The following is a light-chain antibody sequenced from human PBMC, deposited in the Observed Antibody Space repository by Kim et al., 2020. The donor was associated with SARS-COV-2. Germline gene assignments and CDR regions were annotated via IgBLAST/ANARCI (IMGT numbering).Light chain of an antibody. CDR3: SSYAGSNKRV. CDR1: SSDVRGYNY. V-gene: IGLV2-8*01. CDR2: EVS. Sequence: GQSVTLSCTGTSSDVRGYNYVSWYQQHPGKAPKLMIYEVSKRPAGVPDRFPGSKSGNTASLTVSVLQAEDGADYYCSSYAGSNKRVFGTGTKVTVL. J-gene: IGLJ1*01.